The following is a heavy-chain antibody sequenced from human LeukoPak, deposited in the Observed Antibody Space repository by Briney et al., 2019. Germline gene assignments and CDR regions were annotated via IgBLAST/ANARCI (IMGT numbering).Heavy chain of an antibody. CDR3: AKDDQTFLTVLGY. V-gene: IGHV3-23*01. D-gene: IGHD2/OR15-2a*01. Sequence: PGGSLRLSCAASGFTFRSNVMSWVRQAPGKGLEWVSVISGSGDSTYYADSVKGRFTISRDNAKNSLYLQMNSLRAEDTALYYCAKDDQTFLTVLGYWGQGTLVTVSS. CDR2: ISGSGDST. J-gene: IGHJ4*02. CDR1: GFTFRSNV.